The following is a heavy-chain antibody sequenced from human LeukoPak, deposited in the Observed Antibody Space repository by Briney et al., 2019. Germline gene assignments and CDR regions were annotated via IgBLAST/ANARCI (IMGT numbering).Heavy chain of an antibody. D-gene: IGHD6-13*01. J-gene: IGHJ4*02. Sequence: GGSLRLSCAASGFTFSTDDMHWVRQAPGKGLEWVTSIRYDGSSKYYGDPGKGRFTISRDNSKNTLYLQMNSLRAEDTAVYYCAKFSTSFDYWGQGTLVTVSS. CDR2: IRYDGSSK. V-gene: IGHV3-30*02. CDR3: AKFSTSFDY. CDR1: GFTFSTDD.